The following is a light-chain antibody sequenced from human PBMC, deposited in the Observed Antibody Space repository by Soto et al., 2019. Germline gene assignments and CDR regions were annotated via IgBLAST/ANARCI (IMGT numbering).Light chain of an antibody. Sequence: QSALTQPASVSGSPGQSITISCTGTSSDVGGYNHVSWYQQHPGKAPKLMIYDVSNRPSGVSNRFSGSKAGNTASLTISGLQAEDEADYYCSSYTSSRTRVFGGGTKLTVL. V-gene: IGLV2-14*01. J-gene: IGLJ2*01. CDR3: SSYTSSRTRV. CDR1: SSDVGGYNH. CDR2: DVS.